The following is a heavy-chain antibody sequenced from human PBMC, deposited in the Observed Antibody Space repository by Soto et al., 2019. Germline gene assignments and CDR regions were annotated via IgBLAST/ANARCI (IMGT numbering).Heavy chain of an antibody. Sequence: PGGSLRLSCAASGFTFSSYAMNWVRQAPGKGLEWVAVISYDGSNKYYADSVKGRFTISRDNSKNTLYLQMNSLRAEDTAVYYCAKGPLVVVAATPAFDYWGQGTLVTVSS. D-gene: IGHD2-15*01. CDR2: ISYDGSNK. V-gene: IGHV3-30-3*01. CDR1: GFTFSSYA. CDR3: AKGPLVVVAATPAFDY. J-gene: IGHJ4*02.